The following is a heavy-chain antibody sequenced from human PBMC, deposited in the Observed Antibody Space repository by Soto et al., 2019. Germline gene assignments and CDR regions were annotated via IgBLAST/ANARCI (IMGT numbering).Heavy chain of an antibody. CDR1: GGSFSGYY. CDR2: INHSGST. V-gene: IGHV4-34*01. CDR3: VSLGDSRADGEDY. J-gene: IGHJ4*02. Sequence: SETLSHTCAVYGGSFSGYYWSWIRQPPGKGLEWIGEINHSGSTNYNPSLKSRVTISVDTSKNQFSLKLSSVTAADTAVYYCVSLGDSRADGEDYWSQGSFDIVSS. D-gene: IGHD3-16*01.